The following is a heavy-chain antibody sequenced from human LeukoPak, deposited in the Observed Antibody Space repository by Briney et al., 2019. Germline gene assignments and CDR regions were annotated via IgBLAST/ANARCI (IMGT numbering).Heavy chain of an antibody. CDR2: IIPIFGTA. CDR3: ARDPSPYYDSSGYEWFDP. J-gene: IGHJ5*02. CDR1: GGTFSSYA. V-gene: IGHV1-69*13. D-gene: IGHD3-22*01. Sequence: ASVKVSCKASGGTFSSYAISWVRQAPGQGLEWMGGIIPIFGTANYAQKFQGRVTITADESTSTAYMELSSLRSEDTAVCYCARDPSPYYDSSGYEWFDPWGQGTLVTVSS.